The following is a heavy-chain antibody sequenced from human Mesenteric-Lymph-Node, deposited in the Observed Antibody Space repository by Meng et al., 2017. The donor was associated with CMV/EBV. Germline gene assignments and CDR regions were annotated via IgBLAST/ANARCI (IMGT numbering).Heavy chain of an antibody. Sequence: GESLKISCAASGFTFSSYSMNWVRQAPGKGLEWVSSISSSSSYIYYADSVKGRFTISRDNAKNSLYLQMNSLRAEDTAVYYCAREKVGYGSSWYQSVYYYYGMDVWGQGTTVTVSS. J-gene: IGHJ6*02. CDR2: ISSSSSYI. V-gene: IGHV3-21*01. CDR3: AREKVGYGSSWYQSVYYYYGMDV. CDR1: GFTFSSYS. D-gene: IGHD6-13*01.